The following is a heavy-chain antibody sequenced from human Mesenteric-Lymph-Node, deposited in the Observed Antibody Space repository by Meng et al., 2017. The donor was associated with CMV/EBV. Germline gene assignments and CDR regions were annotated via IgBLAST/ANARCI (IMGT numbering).Heavy chain of an antibody. Sequence: GESLKISCAASGFTFSSYSMNWVRQAPGKGLEWVSSISSSSSYIYYADSVKGRFTISRDNAKNSLYLQMNSLRAEDTAVYYCAGASGINVDYWGQGTLVTVSS. CDR2: ISSSSSYI. D-gene: IGHD1-1*01. CDR1: GFTFSSYS. J-gene: IGHJ4*02. V-gene: IGHV3-21*01. CDR3: AGASGINVDY.